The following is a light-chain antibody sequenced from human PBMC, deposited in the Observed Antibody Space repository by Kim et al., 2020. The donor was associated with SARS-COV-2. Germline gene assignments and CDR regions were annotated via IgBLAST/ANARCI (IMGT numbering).Light chain of an antibody. Sequence: ASVGDIVTITCRASRTISTYLNWYQQKTGKAPKLLIHSSSTLQSGVSSRFSGSGSGTDFTLTISSLQLEDFATYFCQQSDSPPVTFGQGTRLEIK. J-gene: IGKJ5*01. CDR1: RTISTY. CDR2: SSS. CDR3: QQSDSPPVT. V-gene: IGKV1-39*01.